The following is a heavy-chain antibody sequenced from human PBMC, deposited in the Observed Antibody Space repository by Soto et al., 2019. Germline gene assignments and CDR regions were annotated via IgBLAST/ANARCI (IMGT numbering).Heavy chain of an antibody. J-gene: IGHJ4*01. Sequence: GGSLRLSCAASGFAFDDNAMHWVRQAPGKGLEWVSLITWDGGNTYYADSVKGRFTISRDNSKNSLYLQMNSLRGEDTALYYCAQGIGSSGYYYAPRVGGQGTLVTVSS. D-gene: IGHD3-22*01. CDR3: AQGIGSSGYYYAPRV. CDR1: GFAFDDNA. V-gene: IGHV3-43D*04. CDR2: ITWDGGNT.